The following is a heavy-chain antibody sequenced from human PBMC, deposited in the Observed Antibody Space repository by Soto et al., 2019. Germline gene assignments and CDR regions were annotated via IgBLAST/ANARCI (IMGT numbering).Heavy chain of an antibody. D-gene: IGHD3-9*01. CDR2: IHYRGDT. Sequence: QVQLQGSGPGLVRPSETLSLTCTVSGASISTNHHNWAWVRQPPGKGLEWMGNIHYRGDTYFNPSLGSRLSMSVDTSKNQFSLTLTSVTAADTAVYYCARLPPGYPNWFDPWGQGNLVTVSS. CDR1: GASISTNHHN. CDR3: ARLPPGYPNWFDP. V-gene: IGHV4-39*01. J-gene: IGHJ5*02.